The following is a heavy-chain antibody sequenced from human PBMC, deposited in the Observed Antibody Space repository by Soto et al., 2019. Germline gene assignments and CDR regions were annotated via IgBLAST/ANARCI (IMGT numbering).Heavy chain of an antibody. CDR3: ARGWGTILAPLP. V-gene: IGHV1-2*02. CDR1: GYTFTGYF. J-gene: IGHJ5*02. CDR2: INPNSGAT. D-gene: IGHD3-3*01. Sequence: QVQLAQSGAEVKKPGASVKVSCQASGYTFTGYFMHWVRQAPGQGLEWMGWINPNSGATKYAQKFQGRVTLTRDTSINTAYMEMSMLRSNDTAVYYCARGWGTILAPLPWGQGTLVTVTS.